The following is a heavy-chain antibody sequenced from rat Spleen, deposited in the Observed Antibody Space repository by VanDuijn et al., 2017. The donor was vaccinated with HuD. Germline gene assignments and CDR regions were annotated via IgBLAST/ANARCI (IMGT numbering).Heavy chain of an antibody. CDR2: ISTNGGST. CDR3: ATDGYYDGTYYSVYVMDA. D-gene: IGHD1-12*02. CDR1: GFTFSSFP. V-gene: IGHV5-46*01. J-gene: IGHJ4*01. Sequence: EVQLVESGGGLVQPGRSMKLSCVASGFTFSSFPMAWVRQAPTKGLEWVATISTNGGSTYYRDSVKGRFTISRDKAKSTLSLQMDSLRSEDTATYFCATDGYYDGTYYSVYVMDAWTQGASVTVSS.